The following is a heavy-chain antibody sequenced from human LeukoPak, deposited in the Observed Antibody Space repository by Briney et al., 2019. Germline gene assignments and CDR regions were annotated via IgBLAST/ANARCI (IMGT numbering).Heavy chain of an antibody. J-gene: IGHJ6*03. CDR2: IYYSGST. V-gene: IGHV4-59*01. D-gene: IGHD3-16*02. CDR1: GGSISSYY. CDR3: ARAGYYDYVWGSYRPVYYYYMDV. Sequence: SETLSLTCTVSGGSISSYYWSWIRQPPGKGLEWIGYIYYSGSTNYNPSLKSRVTISVDTSKNQFSLKLSSVTAADTAVYYCARAGYYDYVWGSYRPVYYYYMDVWGKGTTVTISS.